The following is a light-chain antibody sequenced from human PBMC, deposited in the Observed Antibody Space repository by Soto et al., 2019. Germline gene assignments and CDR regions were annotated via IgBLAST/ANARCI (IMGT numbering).Light chain of an antibody. CDR2: ANS. J-gene: IGLJ1*01. V-gene: IGLV1-40*01. CDR3: QSYASSLSGSKV. CDR1: SSNIGAGSD. Sequence: QSVLTQPPSVSGAPGQRVTISCTGSSSNIGAGSDVHWYQQLPGTAPKLLIFANSHRPSGVPDRVSGSKSGTSASLAITGLQAEDEADYYGQSYASSLSGSKVFGTGTKLTVL.